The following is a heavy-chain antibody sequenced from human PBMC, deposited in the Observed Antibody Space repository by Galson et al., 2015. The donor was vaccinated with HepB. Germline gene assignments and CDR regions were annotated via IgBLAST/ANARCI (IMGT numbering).Heavy chain of an antibody. CDR2: INQDGSEK. Sequence: SGAEVKKPGESLRLSCAASGFTFTKYWMTWVRQAPGKGLEWVANINQDGSEKYYVDSVKGRFTISRDNAKNSLYLQMNSLRAEDTAVYYCAREHGLSFDYWGQGTLVTVSS. J-gene: IGHJ4*02. CDR1: GFTFTKYW. V-gene: IGHV3-7*01. CDR3: AREHGLSFDY.